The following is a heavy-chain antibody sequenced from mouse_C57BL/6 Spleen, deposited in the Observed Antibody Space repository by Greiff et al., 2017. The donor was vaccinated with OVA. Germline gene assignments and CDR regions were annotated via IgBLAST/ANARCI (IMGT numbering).Heavy chain of an antibody. J-gene: IGHJ3*01. Sequence: QVQLQQPGAELVKPGASVKLSCKASGYTFTSYWMHWVKQRPGQGLEWIGMIHPNSGSTNYNEKFKSKATLTVDKSSSTAYMQLSSLTSEDSAVYYCARRRMAYDYDEGFAYWGQGTLVTVSA. V-gene: IGHV1-64*01. CDR1: GYTFTSYW. D-gene: IGHD2-4*01. CDR2: IHPNSGST. CDR3: ARRRMAYDYDEGFAY.